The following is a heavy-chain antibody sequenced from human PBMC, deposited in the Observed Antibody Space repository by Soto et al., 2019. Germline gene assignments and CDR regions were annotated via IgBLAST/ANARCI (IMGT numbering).Heavy chain of an antibody. V-gene: IGHV3-33*01. CDR2: IWYDGSNK. J-gene: IGHJ1*01. D-gene: IGHD2-8*01. Sequence: QVQLVESGGGVVQPGRSLRLSCAASGFTFSSYGMHWVRQAPGRGLEWVAVIWYDGSNKYYVDSVKGRFTISRDNSKNAVYLQMNSLRAEDTAVYYCARYLTMGYLEHWGQGTLVTVSA. CDR3: ARYLTMGYLEH. CDR1: GFTFSSYG.